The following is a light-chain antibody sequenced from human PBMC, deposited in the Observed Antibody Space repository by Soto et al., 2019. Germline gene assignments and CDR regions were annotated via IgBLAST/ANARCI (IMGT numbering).Light chain of an antibody. CDR2: GAS. CDR1: QSVSSSY. Sequence: EIVLTQSPGTLSLSPGERATLSCRASQSVSSSYLAWYQRKPGQAPRLLIYGASSRATGIPHRFSGSGSGTDFTLTISRLEPEDFAVYYCQQYGSSPFTFRPGPKVDI. CDR3: QQYGSSPFT. V-gene: IGKV3-20*01. J-gene: IGKJ3*01.